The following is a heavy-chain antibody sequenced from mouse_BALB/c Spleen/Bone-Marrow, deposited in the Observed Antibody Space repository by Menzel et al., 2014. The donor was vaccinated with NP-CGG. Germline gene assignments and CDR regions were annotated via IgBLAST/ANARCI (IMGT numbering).Heavy chain of an antibody. CDR3: AREYYGSSGYFDV. J-gene: IGHJ1*01. CDR2: INPSTGYT. V-gene: IGHV1-7*01. Sequence: QVQLQPSGAELAKPGASVKMSCKASGYTFTSYWMHWVKQRPGQGLEWIGYINPSTGYTEYNQKFKDKATLTADKSSSTAYMQLSSLTSEDSAVYYCAREYYGSSGYFDVWGAGTTVTVSS. CDR1: GYTFTSYW. D-gene: IGHD1-1*01.